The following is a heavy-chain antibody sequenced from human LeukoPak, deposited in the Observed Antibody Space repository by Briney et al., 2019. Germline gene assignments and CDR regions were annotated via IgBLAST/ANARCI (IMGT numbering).Heavy chain of an antibody. Sequence: PGGSLRLSCEGSRYSLDSYAMTWVRQAPGKGLEWVSSINGGGDITYYAESVKGRFTVSRDNSKNTLFLQMNSLRAEDTAVFYCAKRYGDSTGWFFDFWGQGSLVTVSS. CDR3: AKRYGDSTGWFFDF. J-gene: IGHJ4*02. D-gene: IGHD6-13*01. CDR1: RYSLDSYA. CDR2: INGGGDIT. V-gene: IGHV3-23*01.